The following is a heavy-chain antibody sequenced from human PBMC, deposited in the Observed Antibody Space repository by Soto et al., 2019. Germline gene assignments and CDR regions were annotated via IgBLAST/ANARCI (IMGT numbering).Heavy chain of an antibody. V-gene: IGHV3-23*01. CDR2: ISGSGGST. Sequence: GSLRLSCAVSGFTFSSYVMSWVRQAPGKGLEWVSAISGSGGSTYYADSVKGRFTISRDNSKNTLYLQMNSLRADDTAVYYCAKVGYYDSSGHNWFGPWGQGTLVTVSS. CDR3: AKVGYYDSSGHNWFGP. CDR1: GFTFSSYV. J-gene: IGHJ5*02. D-gene: IGHD3-22*01.